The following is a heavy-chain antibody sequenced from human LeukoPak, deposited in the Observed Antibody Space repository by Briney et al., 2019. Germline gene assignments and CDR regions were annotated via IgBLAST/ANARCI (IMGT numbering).Heavy chain of an antibody. D-gene: IGHD3-3*01. CDR1: GFTFSSYS. J-gene: IGHJ3*02. CDR3: ARGFLNAFDI. V-gene: IGHV3-48*01. Sequence: GGSLRLSCAASGFTFSSYSMNWVRQAPGKGLEWVSYISSIISTIYYADSVKGRFTISRDNAKNSLYLQMNSLRAEDTAVYYCARGFLNAFDIWGQGTMATVSS. CDR2: ISSIISTI.